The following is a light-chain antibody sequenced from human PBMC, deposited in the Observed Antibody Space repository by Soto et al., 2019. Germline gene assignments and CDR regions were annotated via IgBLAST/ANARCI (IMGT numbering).Light chain of an antibody. CDR1: QSINTR. J-gene: IGKJ1*01. V-gene: IGKV1-39*01. Sequence: DIQMTQSPSSLSASVGDRVTIACRASQSINTRLNWYQEKPGTAPKLLIYAASSLESGVPSRFSGSGSGTDFTLTISSLQPEDFAIYSCQQGYTSPLTIGQGTKVDIK. CDR3: QQGYTSPLT. CDR2: AAS.